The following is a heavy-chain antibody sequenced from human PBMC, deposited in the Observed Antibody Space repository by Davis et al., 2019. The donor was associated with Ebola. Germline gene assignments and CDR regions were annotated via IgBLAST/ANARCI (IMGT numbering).Heavy chain of an antibody. Sequence: MPSETLSLTCAVYGGSFSGYYWSWIRQPPGKGLEWIGEINHSGSTNYNPSLKSRVTISVDTSKNQFSLKLSSVTAADTAVYYCARDLYEGGQLVLPYYYGMDVWGQGTTVTVSS. CDR2: INHSGST. CDR3: ARDLYEGGQLVLPYYYGMDV. V-gene: IGHV4-34*01. D-gene: IGHD6-6*01. CDR1: GGSFSGYY. J-gene: IGHJ6*02.